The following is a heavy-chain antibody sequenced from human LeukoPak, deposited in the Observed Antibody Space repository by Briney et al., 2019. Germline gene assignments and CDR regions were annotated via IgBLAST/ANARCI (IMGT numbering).Heavy chain of an antibody. J-gene: IGHJ4*02. CDR2: ISSSSSYT. CDR1: GFTFSDYY. CDR3: ARTYYYGSGSYRPYDY. D-gene: IGHD3-10*01. V-gene: IGHV3-11*06. Sequence: GGSLRLSCAASGFTFSDYYMSWIRQAPGKGLEWVSYISSSSSYTNYADSVKGRFTISRDNAKNSLYLQMNSLRAEDTAVYYCARTYYYGSGSYRPYDYWGQGTLVTVSS.